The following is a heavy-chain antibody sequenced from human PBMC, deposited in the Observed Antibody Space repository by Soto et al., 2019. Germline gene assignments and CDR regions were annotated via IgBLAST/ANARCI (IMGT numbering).Heavy chain of an antibody. CDR2: INHSGST. D-gene: IGHD6-13*01. J-gene: IGHJ6*02. V-gene: IGHV4-34*01. CDR3: ARATTDSSSWTDIYYYGMDV. CDR1: GGSFSGYY. Sequence: SLTCAVYGGSFSGYYWSWIRQPPGKGLEWIGEINHSGSTNYNPSLKSRVTISVDTSKNQFSLKLSSVTAADTAVYYCARATTDSSSWTDIYYYGMDVWGQGTTVTVSS.